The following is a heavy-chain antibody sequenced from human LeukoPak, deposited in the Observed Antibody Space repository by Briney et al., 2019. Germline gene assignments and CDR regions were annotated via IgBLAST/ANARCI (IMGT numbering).Heavy chain of an antibody. J-gene: IGHJ4*02. Sequence: ASVKVSCKASGYTLTSHGISWVRQAPGQGLEWMGWISFYDGNTNYAQKLQGRMTITTDTSTSTAYMELSNLRADDTAVYYCARDQFARGIDYWGQGTLVTVSS. CDR3: ARDQFARGIDY. CDR2: ISFYDGNT. V-gene: IGHV1-18*01. CDR1: GYTLTSHG. D-gene: IGHD3-10*01.